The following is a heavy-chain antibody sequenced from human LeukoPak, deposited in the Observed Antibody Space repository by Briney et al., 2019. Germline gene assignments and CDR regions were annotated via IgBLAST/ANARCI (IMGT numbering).Heavy chain of an antibody. V-gene: IGHV4-4*07. CDR2: IYTSGST. CDR3: ARDLAYYYDSSGYYSLFDY. CDR1: GGSISSYY. D-gene: IGHD3-22*01. J-gene: IGHJ4*02. Sequence: SETLSLTCTVSGGSISSYYWSWIRQPAGKGLEWIGRIYTSGSTNYNPSLKIRVTMSVDTSKNQFSLKLSSVTAADTAVYYCARDLAYYYDSSGYYSLFDYWGQGTLVTVSS.